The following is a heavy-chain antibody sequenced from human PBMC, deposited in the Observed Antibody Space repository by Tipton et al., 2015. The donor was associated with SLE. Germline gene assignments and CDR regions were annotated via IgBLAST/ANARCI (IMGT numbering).Heavy chain of an antibody. J-gene: IGHJ5*02. CDR3: ARRSDDYSNWFDP. V-gene: IGHV4-59*12. CDR1: GGSISSYY. CDR2: VFYSGNT. D-gene: IGHD4-11*01. Sequence: TLSLTCTVSGGSISSYYWGWIRQSPGKGLEWIGNVFYSGNTYYNPSLRSRVVISVDTSKNQFSLKLNSVTAADTAVYYCARRSDDYSNWFDPWGQGTQVTVSS.